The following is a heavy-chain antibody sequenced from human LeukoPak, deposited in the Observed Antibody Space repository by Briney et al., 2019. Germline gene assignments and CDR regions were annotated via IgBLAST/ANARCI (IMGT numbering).Heavy chain of an antibody. Sequence: GGSLRLSCAASEFIFSTYWMHWVRQAPGKGLVWVSRINSDGGSTTYADSVKGRFTISRDNAKNMLYLQMNSLRAEDTAVYYCARDRFFGMDVWGQGTTVIVSS. CDR1: EFIFSTYW. V-gene: IGHV3-74*01. CDR3: ARDRFFGMDV. CDR2: INSDGGST. J-gene: IGHJ6*02.